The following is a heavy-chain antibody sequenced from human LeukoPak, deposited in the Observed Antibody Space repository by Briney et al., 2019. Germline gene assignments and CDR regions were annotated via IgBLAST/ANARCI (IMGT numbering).Heavy chain of an antibody. CDR3: AKEGRGYSYGYLPYYFDY. Sequence: GGSLRLSCTASGFTFGDYLMSWVRQAPGKGLEWVSAISGSGGSTYYADSVKGRFTISRDNSKNTLYLQMNSLRAEDTAVYYCAKEGRGYSYGYLPYYFDYWGQGTLVTVSS. CDR1: GFTFGDYL. CDR2: ISGSGGST. J-gene: IGHJ4*02. D-gene: IGHD5-18*01. V-gene: IGHV3-23*01.